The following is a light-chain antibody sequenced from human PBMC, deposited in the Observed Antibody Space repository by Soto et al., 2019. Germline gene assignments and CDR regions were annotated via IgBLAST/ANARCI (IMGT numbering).Light chain of an antibody. Sequence: DIQMTQSPSTLSASVGDRVTVTCRASQSISSWLAWYQQKPGKAPKLLIYKASNLESGVPSRFSGSGYGTEFTLTISSLQPDDFSTYYCQQYNSYSWTFGQGTKVEIK. CDR2: KAS. CDR3: QQYNSYSWT. J-gene: IGKJ1*01. CDR1: QSISSW. V-gene: IGKV1-5*03.